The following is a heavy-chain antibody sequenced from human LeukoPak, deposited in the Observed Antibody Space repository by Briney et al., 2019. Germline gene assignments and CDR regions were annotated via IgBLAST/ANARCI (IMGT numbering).Heavy chain of an antibody. Sequence: GGSLRLSCAASGFTFSRYWMHWVRQAPGKGLVWVSRINSDGSSTSYADSVKGRFTISRDNAKNTLYLQMNNLRAEDTAVYYCARVGPWVNPDYYYYYMDVWGKGTTVTVSS. J-gene: IGHJ6*03. CDR3: ARVGPWVNPDYYYYYMDV. V-gene: IGHV3-74*01. CDR1: GFTFSRYW. D-gene: IGHD1-14*01. CDR2: INSDGSST.